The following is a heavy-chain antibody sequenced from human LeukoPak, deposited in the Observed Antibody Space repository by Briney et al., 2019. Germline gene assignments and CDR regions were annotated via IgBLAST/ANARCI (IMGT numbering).Heavy chain of an antibody. CDR2: IYYSGST. Sequence: SETPSLTCTVSGGSISSSSYYWGWIRQPPGKGLEWIGSIYYSGSTYYDPSLKSRVTISVDTSKNQFSLKLSSVTAADTAVYYCARRALYWHYYFDYWGQGTLVTVSS. CDR3: ARRALYWHYYFDY. J-gene: IGHJ4*02. CDR1: GGSISSSSYY. V-gene: IGHV4-39*07. D-gene: IGHD2-15*01.